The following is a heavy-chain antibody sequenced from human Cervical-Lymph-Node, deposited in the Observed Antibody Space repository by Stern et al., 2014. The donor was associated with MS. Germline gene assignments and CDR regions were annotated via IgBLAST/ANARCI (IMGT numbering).Heavy chain of an antibody. CDR3: ARATTVTPFDY. V-gene: IGHV1-18*04. J-gene: IGHJ4*02. CDR2: ISAYNGNT. Sequence: VQLVESGAEVKKPGASVKVSCKASGYTFTSYGINWVRQAPGQGLEWIGWISAYNGNTNSAQKLQGRVSMTTDTSTSTAYMELRSLRSDDTAVYYCARATTVTPFDYWGQGTLVTVSS. CDR1: GYTFTSYG. D-gene: IGHD4-17*01.